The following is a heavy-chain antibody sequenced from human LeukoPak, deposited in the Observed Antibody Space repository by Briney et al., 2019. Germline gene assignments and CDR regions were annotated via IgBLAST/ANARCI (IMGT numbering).Heavy chain of an antibody. CDR3: AKGTLRYFDWSTPRDLGY. V-gene: IGHV3-23*01. Sequence: GGSLRLSCAASGFTFNNYAMTWVRQAPGKGLEWVSAISNDGDTTYFADSVKARFTISRDNSKNTLYLQLNSLRAEDTAVYYCAKGTLRYFDWSTPRDLGYWGQGTLVTVSS. J-gene: IGHJ4*02. D-gene: IGHD3-9*01. CDR2: ISNDGDTT. CDR1: GFTFNNYA.